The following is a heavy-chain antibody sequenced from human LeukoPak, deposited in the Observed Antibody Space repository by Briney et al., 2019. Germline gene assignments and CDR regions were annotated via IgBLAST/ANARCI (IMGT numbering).Heavy chain of an antibody. CDR1: GGSISSYY. J-gene: IGHJ4*02. V-gene: IGHV4-59*12. Sequence: SETLSLTCTVSGGSISSYYWSWIRQPPGKGLEWIGYIYYSGSTNYNPSLKSRVTISVDTSKNQFSLKLSSVTAADTAVYYCARDLSSSARVVDYWGQGTLVTVSS. D-gene: IGHD6-25*01. CDR2: IYYSGST. CDR3: ARDLSSSARVVDY.